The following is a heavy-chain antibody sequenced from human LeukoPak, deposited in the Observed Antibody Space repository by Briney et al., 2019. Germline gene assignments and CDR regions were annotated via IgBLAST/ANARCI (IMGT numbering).Heavy chain of an antibody. V-gene: IGHV1-18*01. CDR1: GYTFTSYG. Sequence: GASVKVSCKASGYTFTSYGISWVRQALGQGLEWMGWISAYNGNTNYAQKLQGRVTMTTDTSTSTAYMELRSLRSDDTAVYYCATPGRGRGGRRIQSWWGLDYWGQGTLVTVSS. J-gene: IGHJ4*02. CDR2: ISAYNGNT. CDR3: ATPGRGRGGRRIQSWWGLDY. D-gene: IGHD2-21*02.